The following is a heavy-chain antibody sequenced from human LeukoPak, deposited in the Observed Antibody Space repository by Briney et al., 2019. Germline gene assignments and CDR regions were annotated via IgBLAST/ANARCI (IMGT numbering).Heavy chain of an antibody. D-gene: IGHD5-18*01. J-gene: IGHJ6*02. CDR2: ISAYNGNT. CDR1: GYTFTGYY. CDR3: ARDASGGYSYGLGMDV. Sequence: GASVKVSCKASGYTFTGYYMHWVRQAPGQGLEWMGWISAYNGNTNYAQKLQGRVTMTTDTSTSTAYMELRSLRSDDTAVYYCARDASGGYSYGLGMDVWGQGTTVTVSS. V-gene: IGHV1-18*04.